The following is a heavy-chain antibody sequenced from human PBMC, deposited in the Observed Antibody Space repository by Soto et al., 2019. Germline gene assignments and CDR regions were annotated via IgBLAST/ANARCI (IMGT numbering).Heavy chain of an antibody. Sequence: QVQLQESGPGLVKPSQTLSLTCTVSGGSISSGGYYWSWLRQHPGKGLEWIGYIYSSGSTYYNPSLKSRVTISVDTSKNQFSLKLSSVPAADTAVYYCARDGGYSGYDPFDYWGQGTLVTVSS. CDR2: IYSSGST. CDR3: ARDGGYSGYDPFDY. CDR1: GGSISSGGYY. J-gene: IGHJ4*02. V-gene: IGHV4-31*03. D-gene: IGHD5-12*01.